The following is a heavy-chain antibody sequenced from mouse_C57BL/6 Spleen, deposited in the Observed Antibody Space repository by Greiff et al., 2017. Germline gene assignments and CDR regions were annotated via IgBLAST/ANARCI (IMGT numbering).Heavy chain of an antibody. V-gene: IGHV1-69*01. J-gene: IGHJ4*01. CDR3: ARSDYDGGDY. CDR1: GYTFTSYW. CDR2: IDPSDSYT. Sequence: QVQLQPPGAELVMPGASVKLSCKASGYTFTSYWMHWVKQRPGQGLEWIGEIDPSDSYTNYNQKFKGKSKWTVDKSSSTAYMHLSSLTSEDSAVYYCARSDYDGGDYWGQGTSVTVSS. D-gene: IGHD2-4*01.